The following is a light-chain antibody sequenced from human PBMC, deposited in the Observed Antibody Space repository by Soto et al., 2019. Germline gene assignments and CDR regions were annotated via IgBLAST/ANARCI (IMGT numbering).Light chain of an antibody. J-gene: IGKJ4*01. CDR3: QQYNDWPPIT. CDR1: QSISSN. V-gene: IGKV3-15*01. Sequence: EIVMTQSPATLSVSPGEGATLSCRASQSISSNLAWYQQKPGQAPRLVIFDASTRATGIPDRFTGRGSGTEFTLTISSLQPEDSAVYFCQQYNDWPPITFGGGTKVDIK. CDR2: DAS.